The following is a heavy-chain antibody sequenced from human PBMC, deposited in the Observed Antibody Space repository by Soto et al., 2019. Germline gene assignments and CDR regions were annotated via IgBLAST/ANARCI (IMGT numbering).Heavy chain of an antibody. D-gene: IGHD1-1*01. V-gene: IGHV4-31*03. CDR3: ARERRSHRSHNHFDY. Sequence: QVQLQESGPGLVKPSQTLSLTCTVSGGSISSGGYYWSWIRQHPGKGLEWIGYIYYSGSTYYNPSLKSRVSISVDTSKNQFSLKLSSVTAADTAVYYCARERRSHRSHNHFDYWGQGTLVTVSS. CDR1: GGSISSGGYY. CDR2: IYYSGST. J-gene: IGHJ4*02.